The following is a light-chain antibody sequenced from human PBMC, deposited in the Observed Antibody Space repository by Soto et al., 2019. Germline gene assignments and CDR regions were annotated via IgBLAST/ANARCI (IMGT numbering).Light chain of an antibody. CDR3: SSYPYSSPVV. CDR2: DVS. V-gene: IGLV2-14*01. J-gene: IGLJ2*01. Sequence: QSALTQPASVSGSPGQSITISCTVTSSDIGLYNYVSWYQQHPGKAPKLMIYDVSNRPSGVSNRFSGSKSDNTASLAISGLQAEDEADHSCSSYPYSSPVVLGGATTLTVL. CDR1: SSDIGLYNY.